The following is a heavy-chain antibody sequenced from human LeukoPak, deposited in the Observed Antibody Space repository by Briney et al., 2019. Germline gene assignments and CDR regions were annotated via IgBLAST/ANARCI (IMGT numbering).Heavy chain of an antibody. J-gene: IGHJ4*02. Sequence: ASVKVSCKAFGYTFTSYGISWVRQAPGQGLEWMGWISAYNGNTNYAQKLQGRVTMTTDTSTSTAYMELRSLRSDDTAVYYCARDARYSGYDLRDYWGQGTLVTVSS. V-gene: IGHV1-18*01. CDR1: GYTFTSYG. CDR3: ARDARYSGYDLRDY. CDR2: ISAYNGNT. D-gene: IGHD5-12*01.